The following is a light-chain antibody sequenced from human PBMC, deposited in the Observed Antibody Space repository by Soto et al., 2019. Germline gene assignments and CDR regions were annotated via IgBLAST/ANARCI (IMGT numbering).Light chain of an antibody. J-gene: IGKJ5*01. CDR2: WSS. V-gene: IGKV4-1*01. CDR1: QSVLSSSNNKNY. CDR3: QQHYSTPT. Sequence: DIVMTQSPASLAVSLGERATINCKSSQSVLSSSNNKNYLTWYQQKPGQPPKLLVSWSSTRESGVPDRFSGSGSGTDFTLTLSSLQAEDVAIYYCQQHYSTPTFGQGTRLEIK.